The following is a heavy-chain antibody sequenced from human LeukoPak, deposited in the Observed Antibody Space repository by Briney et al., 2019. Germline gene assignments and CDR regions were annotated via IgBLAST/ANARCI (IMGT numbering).Heavy chain of an antibody. J-gene: IGHJ4*02. CDR3: ARSYYYGSGSYINFDY. D-gene: IGHD3-10*01. V-gene: IGHV1-69*13. CDR1: GGTFSSYA. Sequence: GASVKVSCTASGGTFSSYAISWVRQAPGQGLEWMGGIIPIFGTANYAQKFQGRVTITADESTSTAYMELSSLRSEDTAVYYCARSYYYGSGSYINFDYWGQGTLVTVSS. CDR2: IIPIFGTA.